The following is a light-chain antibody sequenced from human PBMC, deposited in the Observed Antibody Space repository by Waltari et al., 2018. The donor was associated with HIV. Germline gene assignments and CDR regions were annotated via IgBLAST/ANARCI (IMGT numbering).Light chain of an antibody. Sequence: EIVMTQSPATLSVSPVNRATLSCRARQSVSSNLAWYQQKPGQAPRLLIYGASTRATGIPARFSGSGSGTEFTLTISSLQSEDFAVYYCQQYHNWPPWTFGQGTKVEIK. J-gene: IGKJ1*01. V-gene: IGKV3-15*01. CDR1: QSVSSN. CDR2: GAS. CDR3: QQYHNWPPWT.